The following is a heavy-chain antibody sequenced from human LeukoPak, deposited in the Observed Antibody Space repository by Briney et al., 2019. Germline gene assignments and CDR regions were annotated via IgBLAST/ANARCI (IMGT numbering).Heavy chain of an antibody. D-gene: IGHD3-22*01. J-gene: IGHJ5*02. CDR2: IYTSGST. CDR1: GGSISSYY. V-gene: IGHV4-4*07. Sequence: SETLSLTCTVSGGSISSYYWSWIRQPAGKGLEWIGRIYTSGSTNYNPSLKSRVTMSVDTSKNQFSLKLSSVTAADTAVYYCARVNHGDRYYYDSSGYHQPPLGFDPWGQGTLVTVSS. CDR3: ARVNHGDRYYYDSSGYHQPPLGFDP.